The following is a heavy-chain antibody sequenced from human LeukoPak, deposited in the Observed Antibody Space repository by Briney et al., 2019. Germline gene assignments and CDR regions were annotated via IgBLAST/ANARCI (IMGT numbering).Heavy chain of an antibody. V-gene: IGHV4-39*07. CDR3: ARDRRGYSYGLDY. Sequence: TSETLSLTCTVSGGSISSSSYYWGWIRQPPGKGLEWIGSIYYSGSTYYNPSLKSRVTISVDTSKNQFSLKLSSVTAADTAVYYCARDRRGYSYGLDYWGQGTLVTVSS. J-gene: IGHJ4*02. CDR2: IYYSGST. CDR1: GGSISSSSYY. D-gene: IGHD5-18*01.